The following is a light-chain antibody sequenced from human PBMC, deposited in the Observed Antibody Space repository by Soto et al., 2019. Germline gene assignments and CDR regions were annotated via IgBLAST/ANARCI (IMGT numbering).Light chain of an antibody. J-gene: IGKJ5*01. V-gene: IGKV3-11*01. CDR2: DAS. CDR1: QSVSSY. CDR3: QQRSNWPIT. Sequence: EIVLTQSPATLSLSPGERATLSCRASQSVSSYLAWYQQKPGQAPRLLIYDASNRATGIPARFSGSGSGTDFTLTIRSLEPEDFVVYYCQQRSNWPITFGQGTRLEIK.